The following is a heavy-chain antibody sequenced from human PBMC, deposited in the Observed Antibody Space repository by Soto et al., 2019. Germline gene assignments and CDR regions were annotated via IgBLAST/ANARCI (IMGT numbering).Heavy chain of an antibody. D-gene: IGHD3-22*01. Sequence: QMQLQASGPGLVKPSETLSLTCNVSGASVSHGYWSWIRQPPGKALEWIGFMYFGGSFNYNPSLTSRATISVETSKNQFSLKLPSGPASDTAVYYCARSYYDSTGFAVDPWGQGTLVTVSS. J-gene: IGHJ5*02. V-gene: IGHV4-59*02. CDR3: ARSYYDSTGFAVDP. CDR2: MYFGGSF. CDR1: GASVSHGY.